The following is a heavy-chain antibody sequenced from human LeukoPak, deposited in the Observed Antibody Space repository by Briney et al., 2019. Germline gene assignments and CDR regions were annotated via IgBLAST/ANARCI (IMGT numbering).Heavy chain of an antibody. Sequence: SETLSLTCTVSGGSIGSYYWSWIRQPPGKGLEWIGYIYYSGSTNYNPSLKSRVTISVDTSKNQFSLKLSSVTAADTAVYYCARIKWELPGGFDYWGQGTLVTVSS. CDR1: GGSIGSYY. J-gene: IGHJ4*02. V-gene: IGHV4-59*08. CDR3: ARIKWELPGGFDY. D-gene: IGHD1-26*01. CDR2: IYYSGST.